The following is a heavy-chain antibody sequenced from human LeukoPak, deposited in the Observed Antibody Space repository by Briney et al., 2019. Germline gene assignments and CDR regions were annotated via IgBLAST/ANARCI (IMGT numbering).Heavy chain of an antibody. Sequence: GESLKISCKGSGYSFTSYWIGWVRQTPGKGLEWMGIIYPSDSDTRYSPSFQGQVTISADKSISTAYLQWSSLKASDTAMYYCARETYYDFWSGYYRAPSFDYWGQGTLVTVSS. J-gene: IGHJ4*02. CDR3: ARETYYDFWSGYYRAPSFDY. D-gene: IGHD3-3*01. V-gene: IGHV5-51*01. CDR2: IYPSDSDT. CDR1: GYSFTSYW.